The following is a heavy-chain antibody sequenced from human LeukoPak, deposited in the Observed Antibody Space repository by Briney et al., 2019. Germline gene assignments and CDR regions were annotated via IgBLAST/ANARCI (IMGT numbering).Heavy chain of an antibody. CDR3: ARGLGSSSLGFDY. CDR1: GDAPNTYA. D-gene: IGHD6-6*01. V-gene: IGHV1-69*05. CDR2: VIPVVDTT. J-gene: IGHJ4*02. Sequence: ASVKVSCKIYGDAPNTYAITWVRQAHGQGLEWMGEVIPVVDTTNYAPNFQGRVTITTDESTSTAYMEMTRLTSEDTAAYYCARGLGSSSLGFDYWGQGTLVTVSS.